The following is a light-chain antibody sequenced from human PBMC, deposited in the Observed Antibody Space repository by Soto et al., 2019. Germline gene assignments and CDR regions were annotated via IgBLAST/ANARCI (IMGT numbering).Light chain of an antibody. CDR2: GAS. V-gene: IGKV3-20*01. CDR3: QRYGSSPVT. CDR1: QSVSSNY. J-gene: IGKJ1*01. Sequence: EIVLTQSPGTLSLSPGGRATLSCRASQSVSSNYLAWYQQKPGQPPRLLIYGASSRATGIPDRFSGSGTGTDFTLTISRLEPEDFAVYYCQRYGSSPVTYGQGTKVEI.